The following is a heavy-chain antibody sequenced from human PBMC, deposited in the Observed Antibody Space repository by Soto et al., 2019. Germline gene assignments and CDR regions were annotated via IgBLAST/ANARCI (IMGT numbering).Heavy chain of an antibody. CDR2: ISYDGSNK. J-gene: IGHJ6*02. V-gene: IGHV3-30*18. Sequence: QVQLVESGGGVVQPGRSLRLSCAASGFTLRSYVMHWVRQAPGKGLEWVAIISYDGSNKYYVNSVKGRFTISRDNSNNTLYLQMNSLRAEDTAIYYCAKDLSREVATTTKMYYHYGMDVWGQGTTVTVSS. CDR3: AKDLSREVATTTKMYYHYGMDV. CDR1: GFTLRSYV. D-gene: IGHD5-12*01.